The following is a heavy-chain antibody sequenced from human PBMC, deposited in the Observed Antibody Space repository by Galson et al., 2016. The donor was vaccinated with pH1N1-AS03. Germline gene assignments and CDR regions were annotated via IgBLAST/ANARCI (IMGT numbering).Heavy chain of an antibody. CDR1: GGSISSYY. CDR3: ARGLTWVYSGSTHFDY. J-gene: IGHJ4*02. Sequence: SETLSLTCTVSGGSISSYYWSWIRQPPGKGLEWIGYISNSGSTNHNPSLKSRVTISVDSSKRQFSLKMISVTAADTAVYYCARGLTWVYSGSTHFDYWGRGTLVTVSS. V-gene: IGHV4-59*01. CDR2: ISNSGST. D-gene: IGHD1-26*01.